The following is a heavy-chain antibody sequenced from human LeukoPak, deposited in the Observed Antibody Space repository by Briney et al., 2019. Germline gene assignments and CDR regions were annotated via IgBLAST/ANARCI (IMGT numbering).Heavy chain of an antibody. CDR3: ARNAASDYYYYLGV. Sequence: GGSLRLSCAATGFRFDAYAMSWVRQAPGKGLDWVAAISHSGSLSTYAASVKGRFTISRDNSKDMSYLQMHSLRAEDTALYYCARNAASDYYYYLGVWGKGTTVTVSS. J-gene: IGHJ6*03. D-gene: IGHD6-25*01. V-gene: IGHV3-23*01. CDR1: GFRFDAYA. CDR2: ISHSGSLS.